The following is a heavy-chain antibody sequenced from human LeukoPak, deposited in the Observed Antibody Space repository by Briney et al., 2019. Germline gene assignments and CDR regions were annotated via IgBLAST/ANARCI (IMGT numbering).Heavy chain of an antibody. CDR2: ITNDGSST. V-gene: IGHV3-74*01. D-gene: IGHD2-2*01. CDR3: ARVGPSVVVPAASDAFDI. CDR1: GLTFSSHW. J-gene: IGHJ3*02. Sequence: GGSLRLSCAASGLTFSSHWMHWVRQAPGKGLVWVSRITNDGSSTTYADSVKGRFTISRDNAKNMLYLQVNSLRAEDTAVYYCARVGPSVVVPAASDAFDIWGQGTMVTVSS.